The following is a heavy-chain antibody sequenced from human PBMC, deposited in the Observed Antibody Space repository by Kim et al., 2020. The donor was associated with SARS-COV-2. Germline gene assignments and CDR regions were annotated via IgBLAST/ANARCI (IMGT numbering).Heavy chain of an antibody. CDR1: GGSISSYY. CDR3: ARAVAARPFHHDY. CDR2: IYYSGST. Sequence: SETLSLTCTVSGGSISSYYWSWIRQPPGKGLEWIGYIYYSGSTNYNPSLKSRVTISVDTSKNQFSLKLSSVTAADTAVYYCARAVAARPFHHDYWGQGTLVTVSS. J-gene: IGHJ4*02. D-gene: IGHD6-6*01. V-gene: IGHV4-59*01.